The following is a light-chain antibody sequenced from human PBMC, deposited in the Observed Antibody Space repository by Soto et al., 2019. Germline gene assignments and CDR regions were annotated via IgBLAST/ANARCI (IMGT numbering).Light chain of an antibody. J-gene: IGKJ3*01. CDR3: QQRFSWRS. CDR1: QDVGHF. V-gene: IGKV3D-11*01. CDR2: DAS. Sequence: IVLAQSPATLSLSPGERATLSCRASQDVGHFLAWYQQRPGQAPRLLIYDASNRATGIPARFSGSGSGTDFTLTISSLEPEDFAVYYCQQRFSWRSFGPGTRVDFK.